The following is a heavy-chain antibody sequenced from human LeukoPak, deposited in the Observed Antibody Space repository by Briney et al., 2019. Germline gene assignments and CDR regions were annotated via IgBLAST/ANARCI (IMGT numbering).Heavy chain of an antibody. CDR3: ARGRGYSYAYFDY. D-gene: IGHD5-18*01. CDR1: GYTFTSYD. J-gene: IGHJ4*02. CDR2: MNPNSGNT. V-gene: IGHV1-8*03. Sequence: ASVKVSCKASGYTFTSYDINWVRQATVQGLEWMGWMNPNSGNTGYAQKFQGRVTITRNTSISTAYMELSSLRSEDTAVYYCARGRGYSYAYFDYWGQGTLVTVSS.